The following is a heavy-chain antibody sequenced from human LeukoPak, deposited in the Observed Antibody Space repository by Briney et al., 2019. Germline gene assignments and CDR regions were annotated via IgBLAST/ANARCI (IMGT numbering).Heavy chain of an antibody. Sequence: LRLSCAASGFTFNSYGIHWVRQPPGKGLECIGYIYYSGSTNYNPSLKSRLTISVDTSKNQFSLKLSSVTAADTAVYYCARLGTVTNIRSYYFDYWGQGTLVTVSS. V-gene: IGHV4-59*08. CDR2: IYYSGST. CDR3: ARLGTVTNIRSYYFDY. J-gene: IGHJ4*02. D-gene: IGHD4-17*01. CDR1: GFTFNSYG.